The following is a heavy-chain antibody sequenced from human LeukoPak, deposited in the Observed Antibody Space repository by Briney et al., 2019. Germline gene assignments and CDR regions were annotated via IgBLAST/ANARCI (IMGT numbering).Heavy chain of an antibody. D-gene: IGHD2-8*02. V-gene: IGHV3-23*01. CDR1: GFIFSSYA. Sequence: SGESLRLSCAASGFIFSSYAMSWVRQAPGEGLVWVSRINSDGSNKKYAESVKGRFTISRDNSKSPLSLQMNSLRAEDTAIYYCATYRQVLLPLESWGQGTLVTVSS. CDR3: ATYRQVLLPLES. CDR2: INSDGSNK. J-gene: IGHJ4*02.